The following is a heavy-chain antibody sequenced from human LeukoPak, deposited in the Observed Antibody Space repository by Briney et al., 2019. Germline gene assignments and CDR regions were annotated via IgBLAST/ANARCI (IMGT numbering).Heavy chain of an antibody. CDR1: GFTLSSYW. J-gene: IGHJ4*02. V-gene: IGHV3-74*01. D-gene: IGHD3-10*01. CDR3: ARVALNSGHQDY. Sequence: SGGSLRLSCAASGFTLSSYWRYWVRQAPGKGRVWVSLITADGSGTTYPDSVTARFTISTDNAKNTLYLQMNTLRVEDTAVYYCARVALNSGHQDYWGQGTLVTVSS. CDR2: ITADGSGT.